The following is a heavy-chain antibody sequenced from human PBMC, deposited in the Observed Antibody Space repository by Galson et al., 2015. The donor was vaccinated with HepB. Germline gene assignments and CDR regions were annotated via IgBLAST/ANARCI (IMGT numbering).Heavy chain of an antibody. V-gene: IGHV3-48*02. D-gene: IGHD3-3*01. CDR1: GFTFSSYS. CDR3: ARDFPLIKSLRPYYMDV. Sequence: SLRLSCAASGFTFSSYSMNWVRQAPGKGLEWVSYISSSSSTIYYADSVKGRFTISRDNAKNSLYLQMNSLRDEDTAVYYCARDFPLIKSLRPYYMDVWGKGTTVTVSS. CDR2: ISSSSSTI. J-gene: IGHJ6*03.